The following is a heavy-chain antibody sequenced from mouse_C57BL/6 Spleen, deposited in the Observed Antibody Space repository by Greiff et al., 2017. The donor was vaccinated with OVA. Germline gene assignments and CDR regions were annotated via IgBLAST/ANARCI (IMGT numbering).Heavy chain of an antibody. J-gene: IGHJ1*03. Sequence: QVQLQQPGAELVRPGSSVKLSCKASGYTFTSSWMPWVKQRPIQGLEWIGNIDPSDSETHSNQKFKDKATLTVDKSSSTADMQRSSLTSEDSEVYDGARSDSNYEYVDVWGTGTTVTVSS. CDR2: IDPSDSET. D-gene: IGHD2-5*01. V-gene: IGHV1-52*01. CDR1: GYTFTSSW. CDR3: ARSDSNYEYVDV.